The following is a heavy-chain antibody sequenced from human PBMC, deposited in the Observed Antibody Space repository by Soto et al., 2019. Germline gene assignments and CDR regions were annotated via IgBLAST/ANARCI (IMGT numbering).Heavy chain of an antibody. CDR2: IYYSGST. D-gene: IGHD3-3*01. J-gene: IGHJ3*02. Sequence: QAQLQESGPGLVKPSETLSLTCTVSGGSISSYYWSWIRQPPGKGLEWIGYIYYSGSTNYNPSLKSRVTISVDTSKNQFSLKLSSVTAADTAVYYCARGSDFWSGYYSRGDGEGAFDIWGQGTMVTVSS. V-gene: IGHV4-59*01. CDR3: ARGSDFWSGYYSRGDGEGAFDI. CDR1: GGSISSYY.